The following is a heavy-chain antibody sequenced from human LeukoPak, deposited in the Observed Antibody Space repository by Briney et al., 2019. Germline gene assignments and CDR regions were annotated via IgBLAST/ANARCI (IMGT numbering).Heavy chain of an antibody. Sequence: GGSLRLSCAASGFTFSNVWMGWFRQAPGKGLEWVGRIRKATEGGATDYAAPVQGRFTISRDDSSNTLYLQMNSLRAEDTAEYYCARGGGSSMTRSLEYWGQGTLVTVSS. CDR1: GFTFSNVW. CDR2: IRKATEGGAT. CDR3: ARGGGSSMTRSLEY. J-gene: IGHJ4*02. D-gene: IGHD5-24*01. V-gene: IGHV3-15*01.